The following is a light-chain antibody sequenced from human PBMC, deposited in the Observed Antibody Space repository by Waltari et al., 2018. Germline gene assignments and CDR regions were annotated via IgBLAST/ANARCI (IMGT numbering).Light chain of an antibody. V-gene: IGKV3-20*01. CDR2: GAS. J-gene: IGKJ2*01. Sequence: EIVFTQSPGTLSLSPGERATLSCRASQSVGSIYLAWYQQKPGQAPRLLIYGASRRATGIPDRFSGSGSGTDFTLTISRLEPEDFAVYYCQQYGSSYAFGQGTKLEIK. CDR3: QQYGSSYA. CDR1: QSVGSIY.